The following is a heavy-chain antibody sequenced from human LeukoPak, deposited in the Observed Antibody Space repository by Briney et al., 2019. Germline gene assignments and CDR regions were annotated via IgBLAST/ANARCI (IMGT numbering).Heavy chain of an antibody. CDR1: GYTFTSYY. J-gene: IGHJ5*02. D-gene: IGHD3-3*01. V-gene: IGHV1-2*02. Sequence: ASVKVSCKASGYTFTSYYMHWVRQAPGQGLEWMGWINPNSGGTNYAQKFQGRVTMTRDTSISTAYMELSRLRSDDTAVYYCATSTYYDFWSGDSEWWFDPWGQGTLVTVSS. CDR3: ATSTYYDFWSGDSEWWFDP. CDR2: INPNSGGT.